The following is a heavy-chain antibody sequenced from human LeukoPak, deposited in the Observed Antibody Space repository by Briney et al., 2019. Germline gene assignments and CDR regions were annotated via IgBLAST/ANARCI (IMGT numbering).Heavy chain of an antibody. CDR1: GFTFSSYA. V-gene: IGHV3-23*01. CDR3: AKELDSKLWSPVDY. D-gene: IGHD5-18*01. CDR2: ISGSGGST. J-gene: IGHJ4*02. Sequence: GGSLRLSCAASGFTFSSYAMSWVRQAPGKGLEWVSAISGSGGSTYYADSVKGRFTIPSDNSKNTLYLQMNSLRAEDTAVYYCAKELDSKLWSPVDYWGQGTLVTVSS.